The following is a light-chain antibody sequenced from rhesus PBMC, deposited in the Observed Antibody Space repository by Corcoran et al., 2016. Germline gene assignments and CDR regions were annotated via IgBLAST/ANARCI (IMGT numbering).Light chain of an antibody. CDR1: QSVSSY. J-gene: IGKJ4*01. Sequence: EIVMTQSPATLSLSPGERATLSCRASQSVSSYVAWYQQKPEQAPRLLIYGASSRATGIPDRFSGSGSGTDFTLISRSLEPEDVGVYYCQQYNNWLTFGGGTKVELK. CDR2: GAS. CDR3: QQYNNWLT. V-gene: IGKV3S9*01.